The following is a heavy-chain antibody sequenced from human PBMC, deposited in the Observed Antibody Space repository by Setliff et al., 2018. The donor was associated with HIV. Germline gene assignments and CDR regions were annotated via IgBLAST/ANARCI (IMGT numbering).Heavy chain of an antibody. CDR2: ISAGSYTT. CDR3: ARRGFVSAWYDKPIYFYYYMDV. D-gene: IGHD6-19*01. J-gene: IGHJ6*03. Sequence: LRLSCAASGYTFNNYAMTWVRQAPGKGLEWVSGISAGSYTTYYADSVKGRFTTSRDNSKNTLYLQMNNLRAEDTAVYYCARRGFVSAWYDKPIYFYYYMDVWGKGTTVTVSS. CDR1: GYTFNNYA. V-gene: IGHV3-23*01.